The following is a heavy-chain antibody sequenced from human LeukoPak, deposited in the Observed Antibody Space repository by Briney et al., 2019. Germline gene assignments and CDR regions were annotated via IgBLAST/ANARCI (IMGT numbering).Heavy chain of an antibody. CDR3: ARDRPMIAAAGTVDAFDI. V-gene: IGHV4-4*07. CDR2: IYTSGST. Sequence: SETLSLTCTVSGGSISSYYWSWIRQPAGKGLEWIGRIYTSGSTNYNPSLKSRVTMSVDTSKNQFSLKLSSVTAADTAVYYCARDRPMIAAAGTVDAFDIWGQGTMVTVSS. J-gene: IGHJ3*02. CDR1: GGSISSYY. D-gene: IGHD6-13*01.